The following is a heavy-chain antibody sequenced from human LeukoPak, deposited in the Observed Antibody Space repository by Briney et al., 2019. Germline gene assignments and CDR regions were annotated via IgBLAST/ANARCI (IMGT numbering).Heavy chain of an antibody. CDR1: GGTFSSYA. J-gene: IGHJ4*02. CDR3: ARERDGYNYPGYFDY. V-gene: IGHV1-69*06. D-gene: IGHD5-24*01. Sequence: ASLKVSCKASGGTFSSYAISWVRQAPGQGLEWMGRIIPSFDTAHYTQKLQGRVTITAHKSTSTAYMERSSLRSEETAVYYCARERDGYNYPGYFDYWGQGTLVTVSS. CDR2: IIPSFDTA.